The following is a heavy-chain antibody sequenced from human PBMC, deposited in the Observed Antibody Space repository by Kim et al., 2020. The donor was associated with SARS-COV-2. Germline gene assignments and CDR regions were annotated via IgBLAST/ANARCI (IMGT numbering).Heavy chain of an antibody. D-gene: IGHD3-10*01. Sequence: GGSLRLSCAASGFTFSSYSMNWVRQAPGKGLEWVSYISSSSSTIYYADSVKGRFTISRDNAKNSLYLQMNSLRDEDTAVYYCARVRGPGSSYYYYGMDVWGRGTTVTVSS. CDR2: ISSSSSTI. CDR1: GFTFSSYS. J-gene: IGHJ6*02. V-gene: IGHV3-48*02. CDR3: ARVRGPGSSYYYYGMDV.